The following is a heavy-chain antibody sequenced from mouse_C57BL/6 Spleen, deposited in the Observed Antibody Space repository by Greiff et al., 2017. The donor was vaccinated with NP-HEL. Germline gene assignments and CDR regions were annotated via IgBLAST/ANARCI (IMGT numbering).Heavy chain of an antibody. CDR3: TLYDYENWFAY. D-gene: IGHD2-4*01. J-gene: IGHJ3*01. V-gene: IGHV6-3*01. CDR2: IRLKSDNYAT. CDR1: GFTFSNYW. Sequence: LQQSGGGLVQPGGSMKLSCVASGFTFSNYWMNWVRQSPEKGLEWVAQIRLKSDNYATHYAESVKGRFTISRDDSKSSVYLQMNNLRAEDTGIYYCTLYDYENWFAYWGQGTLVTVSA.